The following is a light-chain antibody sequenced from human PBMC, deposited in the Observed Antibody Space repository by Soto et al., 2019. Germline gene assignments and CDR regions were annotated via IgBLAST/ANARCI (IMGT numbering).Light chain of an antibody. V-gene: IGLV2-14*01. CDR3: NSYTSRYTFV. CDR1: SSDVGGYNY. CDR2: EVH. Sequence: QSALTQPAYVSVSPGQSTTVSCTGTSSDVGGYNYVSWYQHHPGKAPKLLIYEVHKRPSEVSNRFSGSKSGNTASLTISGLQPEDEADYYCNSYTSRYTFVLGTGTKVTVL. J-gene: IGLJ1*01.